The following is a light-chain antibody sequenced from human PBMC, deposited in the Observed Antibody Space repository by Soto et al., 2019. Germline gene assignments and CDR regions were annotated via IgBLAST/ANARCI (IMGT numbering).Light chain of an antibody. CDR3: AAWDDSLNGSYV. CDR1: RSNIGSNT. V-gene: IGLV1-44*01. Sequence: QSVLTQPPSTSGTPGQRVTISCSGSRSNIGSNTVTWYQQLPGTAPKLLIYSNNQRPSGVPDRFSGSKSGTSASLAISGLXSEDEADYYCAAWDDSLNGSYVFGTGTKVT. CDR2: SNN. J-gene: IGLJ1*01.